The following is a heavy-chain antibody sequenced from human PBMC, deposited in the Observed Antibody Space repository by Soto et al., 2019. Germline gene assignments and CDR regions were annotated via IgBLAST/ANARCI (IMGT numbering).Heavy chain of an antibody. CDR1: GFTFSSYA. J-gene: IGHJ6*02. V-gene: IGHV3-23*01. CDR3: ARGDRGGSGSPASYYYSGLDV. D-gene: IGHD3-10*01. Sequence: DVQLLESGGDLVQPGGSLRLSCAASGFTFSSYAMSWVRQAPGKGLEWVSSVSAGGDMTYYSDSVKGRFTISRDTSNNALFLQMNSLRAEDTALYYCARGDRGGSGSPASYYYSGLDVWGQGTTVTVSS. CDR2: VSAGGDMT.